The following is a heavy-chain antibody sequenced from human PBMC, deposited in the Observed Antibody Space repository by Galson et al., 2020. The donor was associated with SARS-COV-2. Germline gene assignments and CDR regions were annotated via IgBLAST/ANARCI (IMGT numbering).Heavy chain of an antibody. Sequence: ASVKVSCKASGYTITGYYMHWVRQAPGQGLEWMGWINPNSGGTNYAQKFQGRVTMTRDTSISTAYMELSRLRSDDTAVYYCARVEDCGGDCYSYYYYYGMDVWGQGTTVTVSS. CDR1: GYTITGYY. V-gene: IGHV1-2*02. CDR3: ARVEDCGGDCYSYYYYYGMDV. CDR2: INPNSGGT. D-gene: IGHD2-21*02. J-gene: IGHJ6*02.